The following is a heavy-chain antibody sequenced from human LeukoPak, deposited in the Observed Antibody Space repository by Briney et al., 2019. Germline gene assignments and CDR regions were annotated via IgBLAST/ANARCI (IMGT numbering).Heavy chain of an antibody. CDR3: ARDSYQLLAFDI. Sequence: PGRSLRLSCAASGFTFSSYGMHWVRQAPGKGLEWVAFISYDGSNKYYADSVKGRFTISRDNSKNTLYLQMNSLRAEDTAVYYCARDSYQLLAFDIWGQGTMVTVSS. V-gene: IGHV3-30*03. J-gene: IGHJ3*02. CDR2: ISYDGSNK. CDR1: GFTFSSYG. D-gene: IGHD2-2*01.